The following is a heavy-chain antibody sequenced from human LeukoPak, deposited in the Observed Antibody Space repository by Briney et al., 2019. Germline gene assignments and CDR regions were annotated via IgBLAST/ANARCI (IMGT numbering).Heavy chain of an antibody. CDR1: GDSISAYY. Sequence: SETLSLTCTVSGDSISAYYWSWIRQPPGKGLEGIGYIYYSGSTYYNPSLKSRVTISVDTSKNQFSLRLTSVTAADTAVYFCARDGGGAARLVADAFDIWGQGTMVTVSS. CDR3: ARDGGGAARLVADAFDI. CDR2: IYYSGST. J-gene: IGHJ3*02. D-gene: IGHD6-6*01. V-gene: IGHV4-59*01.